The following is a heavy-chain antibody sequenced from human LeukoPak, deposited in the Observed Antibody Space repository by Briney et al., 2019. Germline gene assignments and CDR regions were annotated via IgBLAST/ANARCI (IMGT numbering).Heavy chain of an antibody. D-gene: IGHD3-3*01. V-gene: IGHV4-59*01. CDR2: IYYSGST. J-gene: IGHJ5*02. CDR3: ARGPFGVVTPNWFDP. CDR1: GGSISSYY. Sequence: SETLSLTCTVSGGSISSYYWSWIRQPPGKGLEWIGYIYYSGSTNYNPSLKSRVTISVDTSKNQFSLKLSSVTAADTAVYYCARGPFGVVTPNWFDPWGQGTLVTVSS.